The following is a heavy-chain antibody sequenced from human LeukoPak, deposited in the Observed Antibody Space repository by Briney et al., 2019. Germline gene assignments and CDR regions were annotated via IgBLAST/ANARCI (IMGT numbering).Heavy chain of an antibody. CDR1: GGSISSYY. Sequence: SDTLSLTCTVSGGSISSYYWSWIRQPPGKGLEWIGYIYYSGSTNYNPSLKSRVTISVDTSKNQFSLKLSSVTAADTAVYYCARGAKYSSGWYDYYYMDVWGKGTTVTVSS. J-gene: IGHJ6*03. CDR3: ARGAKYSSGWYDYYYMDV. D-gene: IGHD6-19*01. V-gene: IGHV4-59*07. CDR2: IYYSGST.